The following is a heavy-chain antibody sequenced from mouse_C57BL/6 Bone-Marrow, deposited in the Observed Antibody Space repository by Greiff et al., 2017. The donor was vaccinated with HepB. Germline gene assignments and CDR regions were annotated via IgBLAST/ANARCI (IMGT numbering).Heavy chain of an antibody. Sequence: QVQLQQSDAELVKPGASVKISCKVSGYTFTDHTIHWMKQRPEQGLEWIGYIYPRDGSTKYNEKFKGKATLTADKSSSTAYMQLNSLTSEDSAVYFCSRGYGSSYGYYAMDYWGQGTSVTVSS. D-gene: IGHD1-1*01. CDR2: IYPRDGST. CDR1: GYTFTDHT. CDR3: SRGYGSSYGYYAMDY. V-gene: IGHV1-78*01. J-gene: IGHJ4*01.